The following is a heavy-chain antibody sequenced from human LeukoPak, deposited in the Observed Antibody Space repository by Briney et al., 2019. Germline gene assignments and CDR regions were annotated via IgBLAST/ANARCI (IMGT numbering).Heavy chain of an antibody. CDR1: GGSISSYY. V-gene: IGHV4-59*01. J-gene: IGHJ6*03. CDR3: ARYPVSYYYYMDV. Sequence: SETQSLNCTVSGGSISSYYWSWIRQPPGKGLEWIGYIFYSGNTNYNPSLKSRVTISVDTSKNQISLKLSSVTAADTAVYYCARYPVSYYYYMDVWGKGTTVTVSS. CDR2: IFYSGNT. D-gene: IGHD5/OR15-5a*01.